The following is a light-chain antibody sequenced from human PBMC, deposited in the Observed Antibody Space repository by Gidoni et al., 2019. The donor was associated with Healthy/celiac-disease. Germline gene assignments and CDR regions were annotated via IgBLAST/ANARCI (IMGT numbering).Light chain of an antibody. CDR3: QPSYSTPRT. CDR1: QSISSY. CDR2: AAS. V-gene: IGKV1-39*01. Sequence: DIQMTQSPSSLSASVGDRVTITCRASQSISSYLNWYQQKPGKAPKLLIYAASSLQSGVPSRFSGSGSGTDFTLPISSLQPVDFATYYCQPSYSTPRTFGQGTKVEIK. J-gene: IGKJ1*01.